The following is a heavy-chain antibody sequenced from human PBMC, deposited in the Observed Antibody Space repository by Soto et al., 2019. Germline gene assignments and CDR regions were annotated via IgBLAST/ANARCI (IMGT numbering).Heavy chain of an antibody. Sequence: ASVKVSCKASGYTFTNYGISWVRQAPGQGLEWMGWISAYNGNTNYAQKFQGRVTMTTDTSTSTVYMELSSLRSEDTAVYYCARDPHYYDSPGFDYWGQGTLVTVSS. CDR3: ARDPHYYDSPGFDY. J-gene: IGHJ4*02. CDR1: GYTFTNYG. D-gene: IGHD3-22*01. V-gene: IGHV1-18*01. CDR2: ISAYNGNT.